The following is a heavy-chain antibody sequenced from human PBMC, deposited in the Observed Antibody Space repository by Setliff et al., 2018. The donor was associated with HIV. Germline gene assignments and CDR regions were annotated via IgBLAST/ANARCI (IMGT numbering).Heavy chain of an antibody. CDR2: IYDSGST. V-gene: IGHV4-4*07. CDR1: GGSISGFY. Sequence: TLSLTCTVSGGSISGFYWNWIRQSAGKGLQWIGRIYDSGSTKYNPSLKSRVTMSLDTSKNRFSLQLTSVTAADTAVYYCARHRDGGTYPLDYWGQGTLVTVS. J-gene: IGHJ4*02. CDR3: ARHRDGGTYPLDY. D-gene: IGHD1-26*01.